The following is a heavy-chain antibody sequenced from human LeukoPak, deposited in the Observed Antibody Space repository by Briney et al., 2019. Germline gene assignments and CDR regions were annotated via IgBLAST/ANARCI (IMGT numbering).Heavy chain of an antibody. D-gene: IGHD3-3*01. J-gene: IGHJ5*02. CDR2: IKEDGSEK. Sequence: GGPLRLSCAASGFTFSSDWMSWVRQAPGKGLEWVANIKEDGSEKYYVDSVKGRFTISRDNAKNSLYLQMNSLRAEDTAVYYCARDQSVSGSWHWFDPWGQGTLVTVSS. V-gene: IGHV3-7*01. CDR3: ARDQSVSGSWHWFDP. CDR1: GFTFSSDW.